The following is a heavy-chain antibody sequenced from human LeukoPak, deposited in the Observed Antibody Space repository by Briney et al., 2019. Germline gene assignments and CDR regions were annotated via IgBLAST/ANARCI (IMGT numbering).Heavy chain of an antibody. J-gene: IGHJ5*02. V-gene: IGHV4-34*01. CDR1: GASFAGYS. CDR3: ARERVVSDYNWFDP. D-gene: IGHD6-25*01. CDR2: VNRVGYT. Sequence: SETLSLTCAVHGASFAGYSWSWIRQSPGKGLEWIGEVNRVGYTIYSPSLKSRVNISIDTSTTQFSLRLSSVTVADTAVYFCARERVVSDYNWFDPWGQGTLVTVSS.